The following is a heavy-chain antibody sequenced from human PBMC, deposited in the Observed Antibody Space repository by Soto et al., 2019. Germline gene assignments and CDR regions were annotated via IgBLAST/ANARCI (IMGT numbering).Heavy chain of an antibody. Sequence: GGSLRLSCAASGFNFNYYPIHWVRQAPGKGLEWVALISYDGSHEYYADSVKGRFSLSRDNSKNTVYLQMTGLRVDDTAVYYCARYEVIRYFDTSYVDVWGQGTTGTVS. CDR2: ISYDGSHE. CDR3: ARYEVIRYFDTSYVDV. V-gene: IGHV3-30-3*01. J-gene: IGHJ6*02. D-gene: IGHD3-9*01. CDR1: GFNFNYYP.